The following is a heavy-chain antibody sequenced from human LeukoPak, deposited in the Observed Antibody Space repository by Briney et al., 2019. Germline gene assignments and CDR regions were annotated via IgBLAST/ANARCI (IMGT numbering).Heavy chain of an antibody. CDR1: GGSFSSYY. J-gene: IGHJ5*02. D-gene: IGHD3-9*01. Sequence: SETLSLTCAVYGGSFSSYYWSWIRQPPGKGLEWIGEISHSGSTNYNPSLKSRVTISVDTSKNQFSLKLSSVTAADTAVYYCARVLGSQGDILTGRESNWFDPWGQGTLVTVSS. CDR2: ISHSGST. CDR3: ARVLGSQGDILTGRESNWFDP. V-gene: IGHV4-34*01.